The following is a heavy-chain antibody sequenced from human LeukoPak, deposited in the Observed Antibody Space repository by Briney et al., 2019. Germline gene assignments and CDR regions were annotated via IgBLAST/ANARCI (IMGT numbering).Heavy chain of an antibody. CDR3: ARGQGQQLTTIFDY. D-gene: IGHD6-13*01. V-gene: IGHV4-59*12. Sequence: SETLSLTCTVSGGSITSYYWSWIRQPPGKGLEWIGYIYYSGSANYNPSLKSRVTISVDTSKNQFSLKLSSVTAADTAVYYCARGQGQQLTTIFDYWGQGTLVTVSS. CDR2: IYYSGSA. J-gene: IGHJ4*02. CDR1: GGSITSYY.